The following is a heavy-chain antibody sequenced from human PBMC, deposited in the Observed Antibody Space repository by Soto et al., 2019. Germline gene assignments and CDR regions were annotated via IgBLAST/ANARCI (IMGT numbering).Heavy chain of an antibody. Sequence: QVQLVQSGAEVKKPGSSVKVSCKASGGTFSSYTISWVRQAPGQGLEWMGRIIPILGIANYAQKFQGRVTITADKSTSTADMELSSLRSEDTAVYYCARDLGLGVGARDFDYWGQGTLVTVSS. D-gene: IGHD1-26*01. CDR1: GGTFSSYT. CDR2: IIPILGIA. CDR3: ARDLGLGVGARDFDY. V-gene: IGHV1-69*08. J-gene: IGHJ4*02.